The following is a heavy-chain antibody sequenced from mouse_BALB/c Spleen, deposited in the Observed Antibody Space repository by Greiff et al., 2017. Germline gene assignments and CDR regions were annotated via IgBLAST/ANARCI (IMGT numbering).Heavy chain of an antibody. D-gene: IGHD1-1*01. CDR2: IYPGSGST. CDR3: TRENYYGSFAY. V-gene: IGHV1S22*01. J-gene: IGHJ3*01. CDR1: GYTFTSYW. Sequence: LKQPGSELVRPGASVKLSCKASGYTFTSYWMHWVKQRHGQGLEWIGNIYPGSGSTNYDEKFKSKGTLTVDTSSSTAYMHLSSLTSEDSAVYYCTRENYYGSFAYWGQGTLVTVSA.